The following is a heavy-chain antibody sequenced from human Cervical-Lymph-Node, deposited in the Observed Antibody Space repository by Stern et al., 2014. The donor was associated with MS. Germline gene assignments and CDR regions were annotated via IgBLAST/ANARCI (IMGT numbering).Heavy chain of an antibody. CDR2: INTNSGGT. V-gene: IGHV1-2*04. CDR3: ARGGRSSGWSPPDAFDI. J-gene: IGHJ3*02. CDR1: GYTFTGYY. Sequence: QVQLVQSGAEVKKPGASVKVSCKASGYTFTGYYIHWVRQAPGQGLEWMGWINTNSGGTNYAQKFQGWVTMTRDTSISTAYMELSRLRSDDTAVYYCARGGRSSGWSPPDAFDIWGQGTMVTVSS. D-gene: IGHD6-19*01.